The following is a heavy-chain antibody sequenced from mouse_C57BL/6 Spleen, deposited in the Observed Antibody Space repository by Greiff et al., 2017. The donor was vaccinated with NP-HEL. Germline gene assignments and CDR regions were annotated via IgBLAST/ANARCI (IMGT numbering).Heavy chain of an antibody. D-gene: IGHD1-1*01. CDR3: AREGYYGSSPRFAY. CDR2: INPGSGGT. V-gene: IGHV1-54*01. Sequence: QVQLQQSGAELVRPGTSVKVSCKASGYAFTNYLIEWVKQRPGQGLEWIGVINPGSGGTNYNEKFKGKATLTADKSSSTAYMQLSSLTSEDSAVYFCAREGYYGSSPRFAYWGQGTLVTVSA. J-gene: IGHJ3*01. CDR1: GYAFTNYL.